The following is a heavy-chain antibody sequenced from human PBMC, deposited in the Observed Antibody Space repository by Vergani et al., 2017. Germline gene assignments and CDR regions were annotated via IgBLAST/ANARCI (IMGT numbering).Heavy chain of an antibody. V-gene: IGHV3-53*01. Sequence: EVQLVESGRVFIQPGGSLRLSCAASGFTVSSHYMSWVRQAPGKGLEWVSVIYSGGSTYYADSVKGRFTISRDNSKNTLYLQMNSLRAEDTAVYYCAKDSRIAAAGTSYYYGMDVWGQGTTVTVSS. CDR3: AKDSRIAAAGTSYYYGMDV. CDR1: GFTVSSHY. CDR2: IYSGGST. J-gene: IGHJ6*02. D-gene: IGHD6-13*01.